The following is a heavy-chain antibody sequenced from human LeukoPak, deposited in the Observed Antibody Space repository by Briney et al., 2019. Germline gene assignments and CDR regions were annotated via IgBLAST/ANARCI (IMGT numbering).Heavy chain of an antibody. V-gene: IGHV1-69*04. CDR1: GYTFTSYG. CDR2: IIPILGIA. J-gene: IGHJ3*02. CDR3: ATPRGGALGAFDI. D-gene: IGHD3-16*01. Sequence: SVKVSCKASGYTFTSYGISWVRQAPGQGLEWMGRIIPILGIANYAQKFQGRVTITADKSTSTAYMELSSLRSEDTAVYYCATPRGGALGAFDIWGQGTMVTVSS.